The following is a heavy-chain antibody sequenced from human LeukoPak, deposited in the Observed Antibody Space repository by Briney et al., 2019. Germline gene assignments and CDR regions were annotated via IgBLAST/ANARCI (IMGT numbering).Heavy chain of an antibody. J-gene: IGHJ4*02. CDR3: ARENGNSYDLDY. V-gene: IGHV4-4*02. CDR2: IYHSGST. D-gene: IGHD5-12*01. CDR1: GGSISSSNW. Sequence: SETLSPTCAVSGGSISSSNWWSWVRQPPGKGLEWIGEIYHSGSTNYNPSLKSRVTISVDKSKNQFSLKLRSVTDADTAIYYCARENGNSYDLDYWGQGTLVTVSS.